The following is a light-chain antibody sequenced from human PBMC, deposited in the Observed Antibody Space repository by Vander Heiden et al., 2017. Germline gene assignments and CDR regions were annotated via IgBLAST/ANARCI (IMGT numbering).Light chain of an antibody. CDR1: SSNIGSTA. Sequence: QSVLTPPPSVSAAPGQKVTTSCSGSSSNIGSTAVSSYQQLPGTAPNLLIYDNNKRPSGIPDRFSGSKSGTSATLGITGVQTGDEADYYCGTWDTSLSVVVFGGGTKLTVL. CDR2: DNN. V-gene: IGLV1-51*01. CDR3: GTWDTSLSVVV. J-gene: IGLJ2*01.